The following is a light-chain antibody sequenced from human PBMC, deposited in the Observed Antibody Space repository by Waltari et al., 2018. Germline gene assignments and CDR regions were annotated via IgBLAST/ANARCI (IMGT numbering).Light chain of an antibody. CDR3: SSYAGSKNYV. Sequence: QSALTQPPSASGSPGQSVTISCTGTSSDVGGYNSVSWYQQPPGKAPKLMIYEVSKRPSGVPDRFSGSKSGNTASLTVSGLQAEDEADYYCSSYAGSKNYVFGTGTKVTVL. V-gene: IGLV2-8*01. CDR1: SSDVGGYNS. J-gene: IGLJ1*01. CDR2: EVS.